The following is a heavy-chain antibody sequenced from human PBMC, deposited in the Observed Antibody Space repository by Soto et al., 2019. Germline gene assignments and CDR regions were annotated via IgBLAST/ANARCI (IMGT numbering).Heavy chain of an antibody. V-gene: IGHV1-18*01. J-gene: IGHJ3*02. CDR1: GYTFTSYG. D-gene: IGHD6-13*01. Sequence: GASVKVSCKASGYTFTSYGISWVRQAPGQGLEWMGWISSYSGNTNYAQKLQGRVTMTTDTSTSTAYMELRSLRSDDTAVYYCARGLDQQLDDAFDIWGQGTMVTVSS. CDR3: ARGLDQQLDDAFDI. CDR2: ISSYSGNT.